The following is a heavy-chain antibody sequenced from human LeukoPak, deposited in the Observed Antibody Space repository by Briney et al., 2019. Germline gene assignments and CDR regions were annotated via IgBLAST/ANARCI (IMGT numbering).Heavy chain of an antibody. V-gene: IGHV1-18*01. CDR3: ARVYGSYTNYYFDY. D-gene: IGHD1-26*01. CDR1: GYTFTSYG. Sequence: ASVKVSCKASGYTFTSYGISWVRQAPGQGLEWMGWISGYNGHTKYAQKFQGRVTMTTDTSTSTAYMELRSLTSDDTAVYYCARVYGSYTNYYFDYWGQGTLVTVSS. CDR2: ISGYNGHT. J-gene: IGHJ4*02.